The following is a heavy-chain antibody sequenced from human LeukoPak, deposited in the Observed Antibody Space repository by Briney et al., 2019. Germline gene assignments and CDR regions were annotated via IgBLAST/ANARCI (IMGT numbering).Heavy chain of an antibody. V-gene: IGHV3-11*01. CDR3: ARAVVVTAMLDY. Sequence: PGGSLRLSCAASGFTFSDYYMSWIRQAPGKGLEWVSYISSSGSTIYYADSVKGRFTISRDNAKNSLYLQMNSLRAEDTAVHYCARAVVVTAMLDYWGQGTLVTVSS. CDR2: ISSSGSTI. CDR1: GFTFSDYY. D-gene: IGHD2-21*02. J-gene: IGHJ4*02.